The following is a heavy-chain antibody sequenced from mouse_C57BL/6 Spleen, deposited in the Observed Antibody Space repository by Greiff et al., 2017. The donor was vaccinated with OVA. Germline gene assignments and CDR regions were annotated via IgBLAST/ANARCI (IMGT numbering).Heavy chain of an antibody. CDR1: GFTFSSYA. CDR2: ISSGGDYT. CDR3: ASAPIYYDYDVAMDD. V-gene: IGHV5S21*01. D-gene: IGHD2-4*01. J-gene: IGHJ4*01. Sequence: EVQLVESGAGLVKPGGSLKLSCAASGFTFSSYAMSWVSQTPEKRLEWVAYISSGGDYTYYADNVKGRFTISRDNARNTLYLQMSSLKSEDTAMYYCASAPIYYDYDVAMDDWGKGTSVTVSS.